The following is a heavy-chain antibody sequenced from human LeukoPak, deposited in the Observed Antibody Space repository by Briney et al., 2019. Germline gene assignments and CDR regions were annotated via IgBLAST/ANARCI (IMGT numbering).Heavy chain of an antibody. CDR1: GYTFTSYG. V-gene: IGHV1-18*01. CDR3: ARTVHLNWFDP. Sequence: ASVKVSCKASGYTFTSYGISWVRQAPGQGLEWMGWISAYNGNTNYAQNLQCRVTMTTDTSTSTAYMELRSLRSDDTAVYYCARTVHLNWFDPWGQGTLVTVSS. J-gene: IGHJ5*02. CDR2: ISAYNGNT.